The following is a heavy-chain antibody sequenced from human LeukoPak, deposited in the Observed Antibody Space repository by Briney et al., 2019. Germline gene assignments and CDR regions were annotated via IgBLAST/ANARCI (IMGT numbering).Heavy chain of an antibody. CDR2: IYHSGST. Sequence: PSETLSLTCAVSGGPISSTNWWSWVRQPPGKGLEWIGEIYHSGSTNYNPSLRSRITISVDKSMDQFSLRLCSVTAADTAVYYCARKIGSSGAFDIWGQGTMVTVSS. CDR3: ARKIGSSGAFDI. J-gene: IGHJ3*02. CDR1: GGPISSTNW. D-gene: IGHD1-26*01. V-gene: IGHV4-4*02.